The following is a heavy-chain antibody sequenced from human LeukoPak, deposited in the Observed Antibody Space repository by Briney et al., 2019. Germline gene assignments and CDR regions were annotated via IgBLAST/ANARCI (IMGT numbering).Heavy chain of an antibody. Sequence: SETLSLTCTVSGGSISSGSYYWSWIRQPAGKGLEWIGRIYTSGSTNYNPSLKSRVTISVDTSKNQFSLKLSSVTAADTAVYYCARHCPYSSSWYRIRGGFDYWGQGTLVTVSS. V-gene: IGHV4-61*02. CDR2: IYTSGST. CDR1: GGSISSGSYY. CDR3: ARHCPYSSSWYRIRGGFDY. J-gene: IGHJ4*02. D-gene: IGHD6-13*01.